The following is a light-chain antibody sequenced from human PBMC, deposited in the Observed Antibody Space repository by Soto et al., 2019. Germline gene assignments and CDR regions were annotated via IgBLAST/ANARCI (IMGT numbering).Light chain of an antibody. J-gene: IGKJ1*01. V-gene: IGKV1-5*03. CDR3: QHWTNSPWK. Sequence: DIDMTQSPSTLSASVGDRVTITCRASLSLTMWLAWYQQKPGKAPNLLIYKTSSLESGLPSRFSGSGSGPEFTLTISSLQPDDFAACERQHWTNSPWKSGKRTKV. CDR1: LSLTMW. CDR2: KTS.